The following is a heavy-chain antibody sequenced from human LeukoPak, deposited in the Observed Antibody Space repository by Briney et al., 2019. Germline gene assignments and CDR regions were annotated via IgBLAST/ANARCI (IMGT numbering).Heavy chain of an antibody. V-gene: IGHV4-30-2*02. CDR2: IYHSGST. CDR1: GGSISSGGYS. CDR3: AGVRYGSGWVFDY. D-gene: IGHD6-19*01. Sequence: PSETLSLTCAVSGGSISSGGYSWSWIRQPPGKGLEWIGYIYHSGSTYYNPSLKSRVTIPVDTSENQFSLRLSSVTAADTAVYYCAGVRYGSGWVFDYWGQGTLVTVSS. J-gene: IGHJ4*02.